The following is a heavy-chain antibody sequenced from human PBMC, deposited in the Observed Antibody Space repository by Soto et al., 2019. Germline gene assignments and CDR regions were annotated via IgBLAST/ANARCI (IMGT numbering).Heavy chain of an antibody. CDR3: ARSESTNNFFRLDY. Sequence: QVTLKESGPVLVKPTETLTLTCTVSGFSLSNSRMGVSWIRQPPGKALEWLAHIFSSDEKSYSTSLTPRLSISRDTSKSQVVLTLTNMDPVDTATYYCARSESTNNFFRLDYWGQGTLVTVSS. CDR1: GFSLSNSRMG. D-gene: IGHD2-2*01. V-gene: IGHV2-26*01. CDR2: IFSSDEK. J-gene: IGHJ4*02.